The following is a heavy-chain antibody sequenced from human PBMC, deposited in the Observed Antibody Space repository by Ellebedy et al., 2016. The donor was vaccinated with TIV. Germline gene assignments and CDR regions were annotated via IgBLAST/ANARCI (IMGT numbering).Heavy chain of an antibody. D-gene: IGHD6-13*01. CDR3: ARSSSSWYF. CDR1: GFTFSDYA. CDR2: VNEDGSEE. V-gene: IGHV3-7*01. J-gene: IGHJ4*02. Sequence: GESLKISCAASGFTFSDYAMNWVRQAPGKGLEWVANVNEDGSEEHYVDSVKGRFTISRDNDKNSLYLHMDSLRAEDTAIYYCARSSSSWYFWGQGTLVTVSS.